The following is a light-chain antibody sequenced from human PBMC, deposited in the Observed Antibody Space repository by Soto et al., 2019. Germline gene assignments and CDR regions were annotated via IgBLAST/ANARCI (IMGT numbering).Light chain of an antibody. Sequence: QSALTQPASVSGSPGQSITVSCTGTSSDVGGYNYVSWYQQRPGKAPKLMIYEVSNRPSGVSIRFSGSKSGNTASLTISGLQAEDEADYYCSSYTSSSTLYVFGTGTKVTVL. V-gene: IGLV2-14*01. J-gene: IGLJ1*01. CDR2: EVS. CDR3: SSYTSSSTLYV. CDR1: SSDVGGYNY.